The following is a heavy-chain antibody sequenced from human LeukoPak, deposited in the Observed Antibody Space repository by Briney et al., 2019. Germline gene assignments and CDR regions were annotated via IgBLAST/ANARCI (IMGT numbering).Heavy chain of an antibody. V-gene: IGHV3-23*01. CDR1: GFTLSSYA. CDR3: AKDHGGSYYSSEDWFDP. D-gene: IGHD1-26*01. Sequence: GGSLRLSCAASGFTLSSYAMSWVRQAPGKGLEWVSTISGGGGDTYYTDSVKGRFTISRDNSKNTLYLQMSSLRAEDTALYYCAKDHGGSYYSSEDWFDPWGQGTLVTVSS. CDR2: ISGGGGDT. J-gene: IGHJ5*02.